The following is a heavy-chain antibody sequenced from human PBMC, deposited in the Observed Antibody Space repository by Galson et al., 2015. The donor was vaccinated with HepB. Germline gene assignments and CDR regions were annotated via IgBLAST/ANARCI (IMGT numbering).Heavy chain of an antibody. Sequence: SLRLSCAASGFTFGDYAMSWFRQAPGKGLEWVGFIRSKAYGGTTEYAASVKGRFTISRDDSKSIAYLQMNSLKTEDTAVYYCTRILIFWSGYYSGPRGMDVWGQGTTVTVSS. CDR2: IRSKAYGGTT. J-gene: IGHJ6*02. CDR1: GFTFGDYA. CDR3: TRILIFWSGYYSGPRGMDV. D-gene: IGHD3-3*01. V-gene: IGHV3-49*03.